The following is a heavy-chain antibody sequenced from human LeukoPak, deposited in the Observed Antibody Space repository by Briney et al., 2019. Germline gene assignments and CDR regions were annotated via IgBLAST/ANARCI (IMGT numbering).Heavy chain of an antibody. Sequence: GESLKISCKGSGYSFTSYWIGWVRQMPGKGLEWMGIIYPGDSDTRYSPSFQGQVTISADKSISTAYLQWSSLKASDTAMYYCARRYDSSGTGDAFDIWGQGTMVTVSS. CDR3: ARRYDSSGTGDAFDI. J-gene: IGHJ3*02. D-gene: IGHD3-22*01. CDR1: GYSFTSYW. V-gene: IGHV5-51*01. CDR2: IYPGDSDT.